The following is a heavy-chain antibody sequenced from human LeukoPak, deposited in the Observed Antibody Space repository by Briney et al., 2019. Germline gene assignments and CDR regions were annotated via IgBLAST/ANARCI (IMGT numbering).Heavy chain of an antibody. CDR1: GIPLSSYS. V-gene: IGHV3-74*03. Sequence: GGSLRHSCAASGIPLSSYSMDWVRQAPGQGLVWVSRIAIDGSNPTYADSVKGRFTISRDNTENTLYLQMSSLRDEDTAVYYCARVGGYSDVDYWGQGTLVTVSP. CDR3: ARVGGYSDVDY. CDR2: IAIDGSNP. J-gene: IGHJ4*02. D-gene: IGHD3-22*01.